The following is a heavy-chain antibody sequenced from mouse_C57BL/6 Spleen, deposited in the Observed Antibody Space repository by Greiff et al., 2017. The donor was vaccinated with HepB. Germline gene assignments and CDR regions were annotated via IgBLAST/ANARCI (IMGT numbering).Heavy chain of an antibody. J-gene: IGHJ3*01. Sequence: DVMLVESGEGLVKPGGSLKLSCAASGFTFSSYAMSWVRQTPEKRLEWVAYISSGGDYIYYADTVKGRFTISRDNARNTLYLQMSSLKSEDTAMYYCTRDSYGSSYAWFAYWGQGTLVTVSA. CDR2: ISSGGDYI. V-gene: IGHV5-9-1*02. CDR1: GFTFSSYA. CDR3: TRDSYGSSYAWFAY. D-gene: IGHD1-1*01.